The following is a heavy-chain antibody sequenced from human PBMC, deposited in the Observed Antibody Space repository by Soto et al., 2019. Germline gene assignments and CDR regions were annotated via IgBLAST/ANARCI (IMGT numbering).Heavy chain of an antibody. J-gene: IGHJ4*02. CDR2: IYYSGST. CDR3: AGTRGYCSGGSCPTVVDY. D-gene: IGHD2-15*01. Sequence: SETLSLTCTVSGGSIGSTNYYWGWIRQPPGKGLEWIGNIYYSGSTYYNPSLKSRVTISVDTSKNQFSLRLSSVTAADTAVYYCAGTRGYCSGGSCPTVVDYWGQGTLVTVSS. V-gene: IGHV4-39*07. CDR1: GGSIGSTNYY.